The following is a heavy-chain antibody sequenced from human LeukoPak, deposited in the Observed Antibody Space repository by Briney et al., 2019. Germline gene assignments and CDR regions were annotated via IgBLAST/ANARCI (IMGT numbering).Heavy chain of an antibody. J-gene: IGHJ6*02. Sequence: GGSLRLSCAASGFTFSSYWMSWVRQAPGKGLEWVANIKKDGSEKYYVESVKGRFTISRDNAKNSLYLQMNSLRVEDTALYYCVSAYGMDVWGQGTTVTVSS. V-gene: IGHV3-7*02. CDR2: IKKDGSEK. CDR3: VSAYGMDV. CDR1: GFTFSSYW.